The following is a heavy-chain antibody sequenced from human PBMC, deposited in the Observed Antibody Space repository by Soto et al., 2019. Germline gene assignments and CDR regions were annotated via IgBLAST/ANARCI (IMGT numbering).Heavy chain of an antibody. J-gene: IGHJ4*02. CDR1: GYSFTSYW. Sequence: GESLKISCKASGYSFTSYWIGWVRQMPGKGLEWMGIIYPGDSDTIYSPSFQGQVTISADKSISTAYLQWNSLKASDTAMYYCARRTSTSGWRHSFDDWGEGSLGTAPQ. V-gene: IGHV5-51*01. CDR3: ARRTSTSGWRHSFDD. CDR2: IYPGDSDT. D-gene: IGHD3-22*01.